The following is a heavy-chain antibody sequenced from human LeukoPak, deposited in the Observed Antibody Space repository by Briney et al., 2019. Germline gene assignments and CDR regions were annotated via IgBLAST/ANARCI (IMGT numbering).Heavy chain of an antibody. D-gene: IGHD1-14*01. Sequence: GGSLRLSCAASGFTFSTYDMHWVRQATGKGLEWVSPFGAAGDTYYSESVKGRFTISRDDAKNSLSLHMNSLRGGDTALYYCAKDLRPDGVWDIDYWGQGTLVTVSS. CDR3: AKDLRPDGVWDIDY. J-gene: IGHJ4*02. CDR2: FGAAGDT. V-gene: IGHV3-13*01. CDR1: GFTFSTYD.